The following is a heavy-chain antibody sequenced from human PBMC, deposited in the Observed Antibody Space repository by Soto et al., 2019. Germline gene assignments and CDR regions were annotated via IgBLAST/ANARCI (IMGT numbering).Heavy chain of an antibody. Sequence: GGSLRLSCAASGFTFSSYGMHWVRQAPGKGLEWVAVIWYDGGNKYYADSVKGRFTISRDNSKNTLYLQMNSLRAEDTAVYYCARDALGTSIDYWGQGTLVTVSS. J-gene: IGHJ4*02. CDR2: IWYDGGNK. CDR3: ARDALGTSIDY. D-gene: IGHD1-1*01. CDR1: GFTFSSYG. V-gene: IGHV3-33*01.